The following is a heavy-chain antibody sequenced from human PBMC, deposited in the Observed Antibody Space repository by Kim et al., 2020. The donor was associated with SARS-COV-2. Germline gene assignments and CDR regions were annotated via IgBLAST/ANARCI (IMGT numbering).Heavy chain of an antibody. CDR2: ISGSGGST. J-gene: IGHJ4*02. CDR3: AKSEVGSYYDYFDY. D-gene: IGHD1-26*01. CDR1: GFTFSSYA. Sequence: GGSLRLSCVASGFTFSSYAMSWVRQAPGKGLEWVSAISGSGGSTYYADSVNGRFTISRDNSKNTLYLQMNSLRAEDTAVYYCAKSEVGSYYDYFDYWGQGTLVTVSS. V-gene: IGHV3-23*01.